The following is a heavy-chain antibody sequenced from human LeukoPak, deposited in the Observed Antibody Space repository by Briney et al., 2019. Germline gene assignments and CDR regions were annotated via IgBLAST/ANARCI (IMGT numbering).Heavy chain of an antibody. V-gene: IGHV3-7*01. Sequence: GGSLRLSCTASGFTFSTYWMSWVRQAQGKGLEWVANIKQDGSEIYYVDSVKGRFTISRDNAKNSLYLRMNNLRAEDTAVYYCASLIWGGGFDIWGQGTMVTVSS. D-gene: IGHD3-16*01. CDR3: ASLIWGGGFDI. CDR2: IKQDGSEI. CDR1: GFTFSTYW. J-gene: IGHJ3*02.